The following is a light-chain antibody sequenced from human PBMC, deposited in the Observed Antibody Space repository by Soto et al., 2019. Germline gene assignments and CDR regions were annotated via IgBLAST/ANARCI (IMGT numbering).Light chain of an antibody. J-gene: IGKJ2*01. Sequence: DIVMTQSPDSLAVSLGERATINCKSSQSVLYSSNNENYLAWYQQKLGQPPKLLIYWASTRESGVPDRFSGSGSGTDFTLTISSLQAEDVAVYYCQQYYTTPRTFGQGTKLEIK. CDR1: QSVLYSSNNENY. CDR2: WAS. CDR3: QQYYTTPRT. V-gene: IGKV4-1*01.